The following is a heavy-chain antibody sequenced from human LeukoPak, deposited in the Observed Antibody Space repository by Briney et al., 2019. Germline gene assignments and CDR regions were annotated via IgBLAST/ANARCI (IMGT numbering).Heavy chain of an antibody. D-gene: IGHD2-2*02. V-gene: IGHV1-46*01. CDR3: ARGGIVVVPAAIRWGMDV. CDR2: INPSGGST. J-gene: IGHJ6*02. CDR1: GYTFTNYY. Sequence: VASVKVSCKASGYTFTNYYMHWVRQAPGQGLDWVGIINPSGGSTNFAQRFQGRVTMTRDTSTSTVYMELSSLRSEDTAVYYCARGGIVVVPAAIRWGMDVWGQGTTVTVSS.